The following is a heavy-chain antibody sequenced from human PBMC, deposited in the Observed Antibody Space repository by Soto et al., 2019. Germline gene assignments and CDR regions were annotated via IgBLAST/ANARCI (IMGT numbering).Heavy chain of an antibody. CDR2: IDWDDDK. CDR3: ARTYGSGSDYTYYYYYYMDV. Sequence: GSGPTLVNPTQTLTLTCTFSGFSLSTSGMCVSWIRQPPGKALEWLARIDWDDDKYYSTSLKTRLTISKDTSKNQVVLTMTNMDPVDTATYYCARTYGSGSDYTYYYYYYMDVWGKGTTVTVSS. CDR1: GFSLSTSGMC. D-gene: IGHD3-10*01. V-gene: IGHV2-70*11. J-gene: IGHJ6*03.